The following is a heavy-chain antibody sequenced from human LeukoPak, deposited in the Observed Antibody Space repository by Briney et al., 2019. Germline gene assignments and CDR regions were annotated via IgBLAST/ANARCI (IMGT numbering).Heavy chain of an antibody. CDR3: ARDLRHHSGIAVSPFDY. D-gene: IGHD6-19*01. V-gene: IGHV1-46*01. CDR1: GYSFTRCY. J-gene: IGHJ4*02. Sequence: GASVKLSCKASGYSFTRCYLHWVRQAPGQGLEWMGIINPSDDTTTHAQKFQGRVTMTSDTSTSTVYMELSSLRSEDTAVYYCARDLRHHSGIAVSPFDYWGQGILVTVSS. CDR2: INPSDDTT.